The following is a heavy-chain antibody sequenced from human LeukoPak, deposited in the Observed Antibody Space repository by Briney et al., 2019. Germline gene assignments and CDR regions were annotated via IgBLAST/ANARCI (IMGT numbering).Heavy chain of an antibody. V-gene: IGHV1-69*05. J-gene: IGHJ6*03. CDR3: ATYWPGPYGDYEGYYYMDV. CDR1: GYTFTSYG. CDR2: IIPIFGTA. Sequence: ASVKVSCKASGYTFTSYGISWVRQAPGQGLEWMGRIIPIFGTANYAQKFQGRVTITTDESTSTAYMELSSLRSEDTAVYYCATYWPGPYGDYEGYYYMDVWGKGTTVTVSS. D-gene: IGHD4-17*01.